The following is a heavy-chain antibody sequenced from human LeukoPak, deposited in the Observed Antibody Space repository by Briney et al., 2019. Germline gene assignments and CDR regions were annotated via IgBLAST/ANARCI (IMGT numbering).Heavy chain of an antibody. CDR2: ISGSGGST. V-gene: IGHV3-23*01. D-gene: IGHD3-10*01. CDR1: EFTFSSYA. J-gene: IGHJ6*02. CDR3: ASPYGSGSYYLYYYYGMDV. Sequence: GGSLRLSCAASEFTFSSYAMSWVRQAPGKGLEWVSAISGSGGSTYYADSVKGRFTISRDNSKNTLYLQMNSLRAEDTAVYYCASPYGSGSYYLYYYYGMDVWGQGTTVTVSS.